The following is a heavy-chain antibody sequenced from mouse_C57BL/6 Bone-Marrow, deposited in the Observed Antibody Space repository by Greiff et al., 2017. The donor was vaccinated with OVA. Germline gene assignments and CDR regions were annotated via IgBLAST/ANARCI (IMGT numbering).Heavy chain of an antibody. CDR3: ARYGYGSSDYAMDY. Sequence: QVQLQQPGAELVKPGASVKLSCKASGYTFTSYWMHWVKQRPGQGLEWIGMIHPNSGSTNYNEKFKSKATLTVDKSSSTAYMQLSSLTSEDSAVYSGARYGYGSSDYAMDYWGQGTSVTVSS. CDR1: GYTFTSYW. V-gene: IGHV1-64*01. J-gene: IGHJ4*01. CDR2: IHPNSGST. D-gene: IGHD1-1*01.